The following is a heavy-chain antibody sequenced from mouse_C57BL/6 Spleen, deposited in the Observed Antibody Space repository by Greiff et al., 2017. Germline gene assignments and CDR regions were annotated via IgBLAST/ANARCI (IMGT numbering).Heavy chain of an antibody. D-gene: IGHD1-1*01. CDR1: GYTFTSYG. V-gene: IGHV1-81*01. CDR3: ARGPYYYGSSYDAMDY. J-gene: IGHJ4*01. CDR2: IYPRSGNT. Sequence: QVQLKESGAELARPGASVKLSCKASGYTFTSYGISWVKQRTGQGLEWIGEIYPRSGNTYYNEKFKGKATLTADKSSSTAYMELRSLTSEDSAVYFCARGPYYYGSSYDAMDYWGQGTSVTVSS.